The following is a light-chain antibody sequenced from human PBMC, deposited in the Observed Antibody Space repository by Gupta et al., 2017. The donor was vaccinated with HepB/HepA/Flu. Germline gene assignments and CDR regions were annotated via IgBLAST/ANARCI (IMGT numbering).Light chain of an antibody. CDR1: QNIGTW. J-gene: IGKJ4*01. CDR2: EAS. V-gene: IGKV1-5*03. Sequence: DILMTQSPSSLSASVGDRITITCRASQNIGTWLAWYQQKPGKAPKLLIYEASSSQSGVPSRFSGSGSGTEFTLTIDSLQPDDFATYYCQQYNDYWNLTFGGGTKVDIK. CDR3: QQYNDYWNLT.